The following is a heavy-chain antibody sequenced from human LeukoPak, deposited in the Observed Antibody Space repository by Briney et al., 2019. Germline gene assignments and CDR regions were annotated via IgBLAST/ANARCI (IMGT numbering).Heavy chain of an antibody. V-gene: IGHV4-59*08. CDR2: IYYSGST. D-gene: IGHD3-9*01. CDR3: ARHGSLTGYYSPYYYYGMDV. CDR1: GGSISIYY. Sequence: SETLSLTCTVSGGSISIYYWSWIRQPPGKGLEWIGYIYYSGSTNYNPSLKSRVTISVDASKNQFSLKLSSVTAADTAVYYCARHGSLTGYYSPYYYYGMDVWGQGTTVTVSS. J-gene: IGHJ6*02.